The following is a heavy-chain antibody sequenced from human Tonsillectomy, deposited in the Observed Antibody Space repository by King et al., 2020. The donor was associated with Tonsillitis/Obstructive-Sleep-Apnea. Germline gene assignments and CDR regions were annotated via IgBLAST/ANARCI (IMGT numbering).Heavy chain of an antibody. CDR1: GFTLSSYS. J-gene: IGHJ4*02. Sequence: VQLVESGGGLVRPGGCLRLSCAASGFTLSSYSMNWVRQAPGKGLEWISSISSNSRYIYYADTVKGRFTLSRDNAKNSLYLQMNSLRAEDTALYYCAREPERATGDESPESFDYWGQGTLVTVSS. CDR3: AREPERATGDESPESFDY. D-gene: IGHD7-27*01. V-gene: IGHV3-21*06. CDR2: ISSNSRYI.